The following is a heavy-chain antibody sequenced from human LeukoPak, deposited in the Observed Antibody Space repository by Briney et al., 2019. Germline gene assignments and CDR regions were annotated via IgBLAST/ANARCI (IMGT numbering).Heavy chain of an antibody. Sequence: GGSLRLSCAASGFTFSSYAMSWVRQAPGEGLQWVSGISGSGSGTYYADSVKGRFTISRDNSKNTLYLQMNSLRAEDTAVYYCAKDAGMIAALDYWGQGTLVTVSS. D-gene: IGHD6-6*01. J-gene: IGHJ4*02. CDR1: GFTFSSYA. V-gene: IGHV3-23*01. CDR2: ISGSGSGT. CDR3: AKDAGMIAALDY.